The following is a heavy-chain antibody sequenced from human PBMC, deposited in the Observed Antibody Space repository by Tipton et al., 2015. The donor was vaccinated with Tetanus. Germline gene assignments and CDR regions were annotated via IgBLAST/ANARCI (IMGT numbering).Heavy chain of an antibody. V-gene: IGHV1-18*01. CDR3: ARGASYGPDYYYGMDV. CDR1: GYTFTSYG. J-gene: IGHJ6*02. Sequence: QLVQSGAEVKKPGASVKVSCKASGYTFTSYGISWVRQAPGQGLEWMGWISAYNGNTNYAQKLQGRVTMTTDTSTSTAYMEMRSLRSDYTAVYYCARGASYGPDYYYGMDVWGQGTTVTVSS. D-gene: IGHD5-18*01. CDR2: ISAYNGNT.